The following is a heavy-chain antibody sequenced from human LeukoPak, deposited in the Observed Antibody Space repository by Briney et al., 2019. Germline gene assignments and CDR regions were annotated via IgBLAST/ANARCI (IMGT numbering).Heavy chain of an antibody. J-gene: IGHJ4*02. D-gene: IGHD1/OR15-1a*01. Sequence: PGGSLRLSCAASGFTFSSYAMSWVRQAPGKGLEWVSAISGSRGNTYYADSVKGRFAISRDNSKNTLYLEINSLRVEDTAVYYCAKWAGSGEQTKRYFGPFDFWGQGTLVTVSS. CDR2: ISGSRGNT. CDR1: GFTFSSYA. CDR3: AKWAGSGEQTKRYFGPFDF. V-gene: IGHV3-23*01.